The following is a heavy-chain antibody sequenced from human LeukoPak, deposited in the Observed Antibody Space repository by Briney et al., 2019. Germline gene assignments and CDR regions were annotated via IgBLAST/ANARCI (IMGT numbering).Heavy chain of an antibody. CDR2: INNDGSST. J-gene: IGHJ4*02. V-gene: IGHV3-74*01. Sequence: GGSLRLSCGASGFTFSSYWMHWVRQAPGKGLVWVSRINNDGSSTSYADSVQGRFTISRDNAKNSLYLQMNSLRAEDTAVYYCASGDYGDYAIYWGQGTLVTVSS. CDR1: GFTFSSYW. CDR3: ASGDYGDYAIY. D-gene: IGHD4-17*01.